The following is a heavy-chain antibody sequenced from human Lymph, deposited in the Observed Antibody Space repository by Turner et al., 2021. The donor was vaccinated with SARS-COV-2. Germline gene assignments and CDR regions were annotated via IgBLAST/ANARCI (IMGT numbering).Heavy chain of an antibody. CDR2: IWYDGSNK. CDR3: TRGSGAGDY. J-gene: IGHJ4*02. D-gene: IGHD7-27*01. V-gene: IGHV3-33*01. CDR1: GFTFSNSG. Sequence: QVPLVESGGVVVQPGRSLILSCAASGFTFSNSGMHWVGQAPGKGLEWVAVIWYDGSNKYYADSVKGRFTISRDNSKNTLYLQMNSLRAEDTAVYYCTRGSGAGDYWGQGTLVTVSS.